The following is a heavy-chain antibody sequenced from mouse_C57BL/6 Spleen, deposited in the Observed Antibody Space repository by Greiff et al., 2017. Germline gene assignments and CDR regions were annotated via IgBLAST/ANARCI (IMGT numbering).Heavy chain of an antibody. CDR2: YPPKSGST. V-gene: IGHV1-64*01. J-gene: IGHJ4*01. CDR1: GYTFTSYW. CDR3: ARGEGYDYYAMDY. Sequence: VQLQQPGAELVKPGASVTLSCKASGYTFTSYWMYWVKQRPGQGLAWIGMYPPKSGSTNSNEKFKSKATLTSDKSSSTAYMQLSSLTSEASAVYYCARGEGYDYYAMDYWGQGTSVNGSS.